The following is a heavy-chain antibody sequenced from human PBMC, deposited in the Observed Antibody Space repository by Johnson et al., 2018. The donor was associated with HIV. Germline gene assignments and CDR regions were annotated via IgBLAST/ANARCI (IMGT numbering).Heavy chain of an antibody. CDR1: GITVSSNY. Sequence: VQLVESGGGLAQPGGSLRLSCAASGITVSSNYMSWVRQAPGKGLEWVSVIYSGGSTYYADSVKGRFTISRDNSKNTLYLQMNSLRAEDTAVYYCARAVGKDYGGKSGAFDIWGQGEMVTVSS. CDR2: IYSGGST. V-gene: IGHV3-66*01. J-gene: IGHJ3*02. CDR3: ARAVGKDYGGKSGAFDI. D-gene: IGHD4-23*01.